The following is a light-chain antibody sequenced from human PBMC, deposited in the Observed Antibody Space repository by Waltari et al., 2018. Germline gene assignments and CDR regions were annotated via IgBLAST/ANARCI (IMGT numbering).Light chain of an antibody. J-gene: IGLJ1*01. CDR2: YDS. CDR1: NIESKS. CDR3: QVWDANNDPGV. Sequence: SYVLTQPPSVSVAPGETATITCGGNNIESKSVHWYRQRPGQAPVLVISYDSDRPSGIPERFSGSNSGNTATLTISRFEAGDEADYYCQVWDANNDPGVFGTGTEVTVL. V-gene: IGLV3-21*01.